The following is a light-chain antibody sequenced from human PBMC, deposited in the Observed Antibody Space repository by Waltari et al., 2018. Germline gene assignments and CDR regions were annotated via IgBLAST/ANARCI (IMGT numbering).Light chain of an antibody. V-gene: IGLV2-8*01. Sequence: HSALTQPPSASGSPGQSVTISCTGTSADVGGYDYVSWYQQHPGKVPKLIIYDVTKRPSGVPPRFSASKSGTSASLTVSGLQAEDEADYYCSSHAGNNLWIFGGGTKVTVL. J-gene: IGLJ2*01. CDR2: DVT. CDR1: SADVGGYDY. CDR3: SSHAGNNLWI.